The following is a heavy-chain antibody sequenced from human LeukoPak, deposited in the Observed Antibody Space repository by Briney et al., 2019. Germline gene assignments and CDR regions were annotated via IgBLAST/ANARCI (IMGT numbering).Heavy chain of an antibody. CDR3: ARQSDRTPAALYYFDY. V-gene: IGHV5-51*01. J-gene: IGHJ4*02. D-gene: IGHD2-2*01. CDR1: GCRFTSYW. CDR2: IYPGDSDT. Sequence: GEALKISFEGAGCRFTSYWIGWVRPMPGKGLEWMGIIYPGDSDTRYSPSFQGQVTISADKSISTAYLQWSSLKASDTAMYYCARQSDRTPAALYYFDYWGQGTLVTVSS.